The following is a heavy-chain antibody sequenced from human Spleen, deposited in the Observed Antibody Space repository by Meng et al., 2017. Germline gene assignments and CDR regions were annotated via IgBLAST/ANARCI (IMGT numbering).Heavy chain of an antibody. V-gene: IGHV4-34*01. Sequence: QGPLRQWGAGLLKPSATLSLTWVVSGGSFSDYYWSWIRQPPGKGLEWIGEINHSGSTNYNPSLESRATISVDTSQNNLSLKLSSVTAADSAVYYCARGPTTMAHDFDYWGQGTLVTVSS. J-gene: IGHJ4*02. CDR3: ARGPTTMAHDFDY. D-gene: IGHD4-11*01. CDR2: INHSGST. CDR1: GGSFSDYY.